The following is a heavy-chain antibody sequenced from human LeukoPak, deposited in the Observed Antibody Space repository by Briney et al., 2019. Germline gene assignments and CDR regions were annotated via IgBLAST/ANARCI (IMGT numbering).Heavy chain of an antibody. CDR3: ARGVTGIYYYYYMDV. Sequence: ASVKVSCKASGYTFTGYYMHWLRQAPGQGLEWMGWINPNSGDTNYAQKFQGGVTMTRDTSISTAYMELSRLRSDDTAVYYCARGVTGIYYYYYMDVWGKGTTVTVSS. CDR1: GYTFTGYY. D-gene: IGHD3-10*01. CDR2: INPNSGDT. J-gene: IGHJ6*03. V-gene: IGHV1-2*02.